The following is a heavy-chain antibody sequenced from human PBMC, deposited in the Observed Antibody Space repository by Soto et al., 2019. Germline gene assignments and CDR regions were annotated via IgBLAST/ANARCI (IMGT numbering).Heavy chain of an antibody. CDR1: GFTFSSYS. V-gene: IGHV3-21*01. Sequence: EVQLVESGGGLVKPGGSLRLSCAASGFTFSSYSMNWVRQAPGKGLEWVSSISSSSSYIYYADSVKGRFTISRDNAKNSLYLQMNSLRAEDTAVYYCARDVLQYQLLHPDYWGQGTLVTVSS. CDR3: ARDVLQYQLLHPDY. CDR2: ISSSSSYI. D-gene: IGHD2-2*02. J-gene: IGHJ4*02.